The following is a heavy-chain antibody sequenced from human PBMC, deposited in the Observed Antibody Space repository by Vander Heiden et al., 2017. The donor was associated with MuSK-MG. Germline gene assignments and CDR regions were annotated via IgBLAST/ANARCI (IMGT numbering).Heavy chain of an antibody. J-gene: IGHJ1*01. CDR3: SRGGGSDGPLRLNTHFQY. CDR2: IRSRNFGGTT. D-gene: IGHD3-10*01. Sequence: EVELVESGGGLVKPGRSLRLSCTVSGFTFGDYAMSWFRQTPGKGLEWVGFIRSRNFGGTTEYAASVKGRFTISRDDSKSIAYLEINSLKAEDTAMYYCSRGGGSDGPLRLNTHFQYWGQGTLVTVSS. CDR1: GFTFGDYA. V-gene: IGHV3-49*05.